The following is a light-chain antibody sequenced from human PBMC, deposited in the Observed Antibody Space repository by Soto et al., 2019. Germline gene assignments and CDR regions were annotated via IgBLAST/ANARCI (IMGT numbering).Light chain of an antibody. CDR3: QHYNTYART. CDR2: KAS. J-gene: IGKJ1*01. CDR1: QSFGDY. Sequence: DIQMTQSPSTLSASVGDRVTITCRASQSFGDYLGWYQHKPGKAPKLLIYKASALEYGVPSRFSGSGSGTEFTLTISSLQPDDFATYYCQHYNTYARTFGQGTKVEV. V-gene: IGKV1-5*03.